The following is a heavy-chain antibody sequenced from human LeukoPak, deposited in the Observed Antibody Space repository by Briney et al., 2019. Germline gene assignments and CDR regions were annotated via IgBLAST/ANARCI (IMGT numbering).Heavy chain of an antibody. D-gene: IGHD6-13*01. J-gene: IGHJ4*02. Sequence: SETLSLTCTVSGDSISTFYWSWIRQPPGKGLEWIGYIYYSGRTIYNPSLRSRVTISVDTSMAVDTSKIQVSLNLASVTAADTAVYYCARDIAATGNLDCWGQGTLVTVSS. CDR1: GDSISTFY. CDR2: IYYSGRT. V-gene: IGHV4-59*01. CDR3: ARDIAATGNLDC.